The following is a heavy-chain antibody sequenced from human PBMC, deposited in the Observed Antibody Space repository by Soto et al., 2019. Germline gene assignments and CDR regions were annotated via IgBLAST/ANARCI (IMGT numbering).Heavy chain of an antibody. V-gene: IGHV1-69*13. Sequence: GASVKVSCKASGGTFSSYAISWVRQAPGQGLEWMGGIIPIFGTANYAQKFQGRVTITADESTSTAYMELSSLRSEDTAVYYCASTYYDILTGSPFKSNWFDPWGQGTLVTVSS. D-gene: IGHD3-9*01. CDR1: GGTFSSYA. CDR3: ASTYYDILTGSPFKSNWFDP. CDR2: IIPIFGTA. J-gene: IGHJ5*02.